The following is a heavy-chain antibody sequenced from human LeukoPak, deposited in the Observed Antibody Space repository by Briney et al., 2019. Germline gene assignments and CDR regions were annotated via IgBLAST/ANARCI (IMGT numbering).Heavy chain of an antibody. D-gene: IGHD3-22*01. J-gene: IGHJ6*02. CDR2: ISGSGGST. CDR3: ARDPYDSSGYYFQGYYYYGMDV. CDR1: GFTFSSYA. Sequence: GGSLRLSCAASGFTFSSYAMSWVRQAPGKGLEWVSAISGSGGSTYYADSVKGRFTISRDNSKNSLYLQMNSLRAEDTAVYYCARDPYDSSGYYFQGYYYYGMDVWGQGTTVTVSS. V-gene: IGHV3-23*01.